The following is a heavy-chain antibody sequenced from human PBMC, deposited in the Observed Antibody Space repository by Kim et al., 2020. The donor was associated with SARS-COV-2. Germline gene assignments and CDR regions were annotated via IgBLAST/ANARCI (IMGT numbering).Heavy chain of an antibody. J-gene: IGHJ5*02. CDR3: ARDYYGSGSYYSNNWFDP. Sequence: KGRFTISRDNAKNSLYLQMNSLGAEDTAVYYCARDYYGSGSYYSNNWFDPWGQGTLVTVSS. D-gene: IGHD3-10*01. V-gene: IGHV3-11*01.